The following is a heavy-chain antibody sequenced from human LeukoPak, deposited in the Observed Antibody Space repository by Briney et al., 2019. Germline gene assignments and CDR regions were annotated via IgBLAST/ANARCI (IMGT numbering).Heavy chain of an antibody. Sequence: PSETLSLTCAVYGGSFSGYYWSWIRQPPGKGLEWIGEINHSGSTNYNPSLKSRVTISVDTSKNQFSLKLSSVTAADSAVYYCAKNAGYGRNWFDPWGQGTLVTVSS. CDR3: AKNAGYGRNWFDP. V-gene: IGHV4-34*01. CDR2: INHSGST. J-gene: IGHJ5*02. CDR1: GGSFSGYY. D-gene: IGHD5-12*01.